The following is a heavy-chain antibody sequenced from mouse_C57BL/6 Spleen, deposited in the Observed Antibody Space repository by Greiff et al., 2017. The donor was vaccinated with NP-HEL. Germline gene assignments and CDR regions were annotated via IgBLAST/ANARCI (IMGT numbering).Heavy chain of an antibody. CDR2: INPNNGGT. D-gene: IGHD2-1*01. CDR1: GYTITDYY. CDR3: ARSGYGNAMDD. V-gene: IGHV1-26*01. J-gene: IGHJ4*01. Sequence: VQLQQSGPELVKPGASVKISCKASGYTITDYYMNWVKQSHGQSLEWIGDINPNNGGTRYNQKFKGKATLTVDTSSSTAYMELRSLTSEDSAVYYCARSGYGNAMDDWGQGTSVTVSS.